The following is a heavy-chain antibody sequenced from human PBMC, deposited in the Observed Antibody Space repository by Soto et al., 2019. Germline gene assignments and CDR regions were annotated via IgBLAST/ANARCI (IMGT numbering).Heavy chain of an antibody. CDR3: AADGGDSSSSLLLYYYYYGMDV. J-gene: IGHJ6*02. D-gene: IGHD6-6*01. CDR1: GFTFTSSA. V-gene: IGHV1-58*01. CDR2: IVVGSGNT. Sequence: SVKVSCKASGFTFTSSAVHWVRQARGQRLEWIGWIVVGSGNTNYAQKFQERVTITRDMSTSTAYMELSSLRSEDTAVYYCAADGGDSSSSLLLYYYYYGMDVWGQGTTVTVYS.